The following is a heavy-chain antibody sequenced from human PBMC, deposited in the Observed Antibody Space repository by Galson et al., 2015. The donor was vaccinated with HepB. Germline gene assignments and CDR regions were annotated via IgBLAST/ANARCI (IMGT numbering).Heavy chain of an antibody. J-gene: IGHJ6*02. Sequence: QSGAEVKKPGESLMISCKGSGYSFTSYWIGWVRQMPGKGLEWMGIIYPGDSDTRYSPSFQGQVTISADKSISTAYLQWSSLKASDTAVYYCARVLLRHYYYYYGMDVWGQGTTVTVSS. CDR1: GYSFTSYW. CDR2: IYPGDSDT. D-gene: IGHD3-3*01. CDR3: ARVLLRHYYYYYGMDV. V-gene: IGHV5-51*03.